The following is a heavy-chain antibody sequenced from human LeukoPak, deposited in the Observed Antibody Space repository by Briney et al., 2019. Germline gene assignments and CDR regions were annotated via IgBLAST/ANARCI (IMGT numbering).Heavy chain of an antibody. D-gene: IGHD3-3*01. J-gene: IGHJ3*02. CDR3: ARSHYDFWSGYYAGGFDI. Sequence: NPSETLSLTCAVYGGSFSGYYWSWIRQPPGKGLEWFGEINHSGSTNYNPSLKSRVTISVDTSKNQFSLKLSSVTAADTAVYYCARSHYDFWSGYYAGGFDIWGQGTMVTVSS. CDR2: INHSGST. CDR1: GGSFSGYY. V-gene: IGHV4-34*01.